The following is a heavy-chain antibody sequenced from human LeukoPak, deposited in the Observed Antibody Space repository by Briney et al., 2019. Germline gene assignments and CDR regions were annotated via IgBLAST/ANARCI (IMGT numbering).Heavy chain of an antibody. V-gene: IGHV3-7*03. CDR3: ARNNGMDV. J-gene: IGHJ6*02. CDR1: GFTLSNHW. Sequence: GGSLRLSCAASGFTLSNHWMTWDRQVPGRGPEWVANVNRDGSETYYLDSVKGRFTISKDNAKNSLYLQMNSLGAEDTALYHCARNNGMDVWGQGTTVIVSS. CDR2: VNRDGSET.